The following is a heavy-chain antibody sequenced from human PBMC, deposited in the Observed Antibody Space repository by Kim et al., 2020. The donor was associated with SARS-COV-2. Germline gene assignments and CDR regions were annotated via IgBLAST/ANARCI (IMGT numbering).Heavy chain of an antibody. CDR2: IYYSGST. D-gene: IGHD6-6*01. J-gene: IGHJ5*02. V-gene: IGHV4-39*01. CDR1: GGSISSSSYY. Sequence: SETLSLTCTVSGGSISSSSYYWGWIRQPPGKGLEWIGSIYYSGSTYYNPSLKSRVTISVDTSKNQFSLKLSSVTAADTAVYYCASGGAARPDNWFDPWGQGTLVTVSS. CDR3: ASGGAARPDNWFDP.